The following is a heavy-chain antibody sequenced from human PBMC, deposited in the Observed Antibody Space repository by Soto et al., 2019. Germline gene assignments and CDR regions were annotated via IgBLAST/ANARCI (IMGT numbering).Heavy chain of an antibody. CDR3: ARTPITSGSYHYDS. D-gene: IGHD3-10*01. J-gene: IGHJ4*02. CDR2: ISSGGGTI. V-gene: IGHV3-11*01. CDR1: GFTFSDYY. Sequence: GGSLRLSCAASGFTFSDYYMTWIRQAPGKGLAWVSYISSGGGTIHYADSVKGRVTIYRDNAKTSRYLQMNSLRAEDTAVYYCARTPITSGSYHYDSWGQGTLVTVSS.